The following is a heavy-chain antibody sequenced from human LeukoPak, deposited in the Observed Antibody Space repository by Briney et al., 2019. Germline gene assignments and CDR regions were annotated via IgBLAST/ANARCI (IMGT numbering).Heavy chain of an antibody. V-gene: IGHV3-11*04. CDR3: ARDPNYGSGGYYIGLDYMDV. Sequence: GGSLRLSCAASGFTFSDYYMSWIRQAPGKGLEWVSYISSSGSTIYYADSVKGRFTISRDNAKNSLYLQMNSLRAEDTAVYYCARDPNYGSGGYYIGLDYMDVWGKGTTVTVSS. D-gene: IGHD3-10*01. CDR1: GFTFSDYY. J-gene: IGHJ6*03. CDR2: ISSSGSTI.